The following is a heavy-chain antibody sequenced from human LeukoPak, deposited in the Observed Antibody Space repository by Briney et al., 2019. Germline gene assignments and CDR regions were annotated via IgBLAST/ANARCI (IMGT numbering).Heavy chain of an antibody. CDR2: ILTGNGNT. Sequence: GASVNVSCKASGYTFTSYAIQWVRQAPGQRLEWMGWILTGNGNTKYSQKFQDRVTITRDTSASTVYMELSRLKSEDTAVYYCARAACSWSCFDYWGQGILVTVSS. J-gene: IGHJ4*02. CDR1: GYTFTSYA. V-gene: IGHV1-3*04. CDR3: ARAACSWSCFDY. D-gene: IGHD2-15*01.